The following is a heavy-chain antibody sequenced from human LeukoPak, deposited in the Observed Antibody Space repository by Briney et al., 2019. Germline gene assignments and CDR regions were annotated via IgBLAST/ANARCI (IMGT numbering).Heavy chain of an antibody. D-gene: IGHD3-22*01. V-gene: IGHV4-34*01. Sequence: SEALSLTCTVSGGSFSGYYWSWIRQPPGKGLEWIGEINHSGSTNYNPSLKSRVTISVDTSKNQFSLKLSSVTAADTAVYYCARQYYYDSRTYYFDYWGQGTLVTVSS. CDR1: GGSFSGYY. J-gene: IGHJ4*02. CDR2: INHSGST. CDR3: ARQYYYDSRTYYFDY.